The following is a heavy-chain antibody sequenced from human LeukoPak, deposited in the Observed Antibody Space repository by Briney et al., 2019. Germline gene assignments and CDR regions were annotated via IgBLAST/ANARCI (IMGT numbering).Heavy chain of an antibody. CDR2: IYYSGST. D-gene: IGHD6-6*01. Sequence: SETLSLTCTVSGGSISSGDYYWSWIRQPPGKGLEWIGYIYYSGSTYYNPSLKSRVTISVDTSKNQFSLKLSSVTAADTAVYYCASGRGYSSLSRRFDPWGQGTLVTVSS. V-gene: IGHV4-30-4*08. CDR1: GGSISSGDYY. J-gene: IGHJ5*02. CDR3: ASGRGYSSLSRRFDP.